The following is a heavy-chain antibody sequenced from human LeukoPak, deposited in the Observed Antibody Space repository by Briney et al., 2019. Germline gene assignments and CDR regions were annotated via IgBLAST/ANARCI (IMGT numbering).Heavy chain of an antibody. CDR2: ISSSSSYI. Sequence: PGGSLRLSCAASGFTFSSYSMNWVRQAPGEGLEWVSSISSSSSYIYYADSLKGRFTISRDNAKNSLYLQMNSLSAEDTAVYYCARIQLNSYYYYMDVWGKGTTVTVSS. CDR3: ARIQLNSYYYYMDV. J-gene: IGHJ6*03. CDR1: GFTFSSYS. V-gene: IGHV3-21*01. D-gene: IGHD2-2*01.